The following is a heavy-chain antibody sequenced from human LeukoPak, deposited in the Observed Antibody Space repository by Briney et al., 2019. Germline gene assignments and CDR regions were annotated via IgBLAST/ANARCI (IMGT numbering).Heavy chain of an antibody. J-gene: IGHJ4*02. CDR3: AKDLTYNWNYFDY. V-gene: IGHV3-74*01. CDR1: GFTFSSYW. CDR2: INSDGSST. D-gene: IGHD1-20*01. Sequence: PGGSLRLSCAASGFTFSSYWMHWVRQTPGKGLVWVSRINSDGSSTSYADSVKSRFTISRDNSKNTLYLQMNSLRAEDTAVYYCAKDLTYNWNYFDYWGQGTLVTVSS.